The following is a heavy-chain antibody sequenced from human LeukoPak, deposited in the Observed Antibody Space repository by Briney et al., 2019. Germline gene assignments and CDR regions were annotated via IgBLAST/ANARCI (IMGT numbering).Heavy chain of an antibody. D-gene: IGHD3-10*01. CDR3: ARDSGSG. CDR2: IYYSGST. V-gene: IGHV4-59*11. Sequence: SETLSLTCTVSGGSISSHYWSWIRQPPGKGLEWIGYIYYSGSTNYNPSLKSRVTISVDTSKNQFSLKLSSVTAADTAVYYCARDSGSGWGQGTLVTVSS. CDR1: GGSISSHY. J-gene: IGHJ4*02.